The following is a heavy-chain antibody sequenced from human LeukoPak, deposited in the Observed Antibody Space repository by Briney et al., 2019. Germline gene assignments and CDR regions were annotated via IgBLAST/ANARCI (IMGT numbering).Heavy chain of an antibody. D-gene: IGHD1-1*01. Sequence: GGSLRLSCAASGFTFSDYYMSWIRQAPGKGLEWVSYISSSGSTIYYADSVKGRFTISRDNAKNSLYLQMNSLRAEDTAVYYCARAASGTTGPYYYYYYMDVWGKGTTVTASS. CDR2: ISSSGSTI. CDR1: GFTFSDYY. J-gene: IGHJ6*03. CDR3: ARAASGTTGPYYYYYYMDV. V-gene: IGHV3-11*04.